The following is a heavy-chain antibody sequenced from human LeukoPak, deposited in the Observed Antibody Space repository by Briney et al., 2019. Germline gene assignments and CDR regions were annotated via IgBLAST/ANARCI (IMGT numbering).Heavy chain of an antibody. D-gene: IGHD3-22*01. CDR1: GFTFSSYE. Sequence: GGSLRLSCAASGFTFSSYEMNWVRQAPGKGLEWVSSISSSSDYIYYADSVKGRFTISRDNAKNSLYLQMNSLRAEDTAVYCARVWGYHYGYYYYYMNVWGKGTTVTVSS. V-gene: IGHV3-21*01. CDR3: ARVWGYHYGYYYYYMNV. J-gene: IGHJ6*03. CDR2: ISSSSDYI.